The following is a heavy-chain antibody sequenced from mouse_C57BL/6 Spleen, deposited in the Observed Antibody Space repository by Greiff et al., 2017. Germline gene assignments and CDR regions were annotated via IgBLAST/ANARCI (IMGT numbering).Heavy chain of an antibody. CDR2: INPDSSTI. J-gene: IGHJ4*01. V-gene: IGHV4-1*01. Sequence: EVKLQESGGGLVQPGGSLKLSCAASGIDFSRYWMRWDRRAPGKGLEWIGEINPDSSTINYAPSLKNKFIISRDNAKNTLYLQMSKVRSEDTALYYCARPGDYDDAMDYWGQGTSVTVSS. D-gene: IGHD2-4*01. CDR3: ARPGDYDDAMDY. CDR1: GIDFSRYW.